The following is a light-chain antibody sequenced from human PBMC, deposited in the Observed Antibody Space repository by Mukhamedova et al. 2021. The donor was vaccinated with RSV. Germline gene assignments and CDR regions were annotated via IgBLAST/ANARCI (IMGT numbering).Light chain of an antibody. CDR1: SDVGGYDY. J-gene: IGLJ2*01. CDR3: CPYTSSHTRVV. CDR2: DVT. Sequence: SDVGGYDYVSWYQEHPGKAPKLIIYDVTNRPSGVSGRFSGSKSGHTASLTISVLQTEDEADYYFCPYTSSHTRVVFGRGTKLTVL. V-gene: IGLV2-14*03.